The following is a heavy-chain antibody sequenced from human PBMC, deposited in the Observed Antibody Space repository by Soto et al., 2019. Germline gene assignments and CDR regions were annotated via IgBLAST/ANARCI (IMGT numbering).Heavy chain of an antibody. V-gene: IGHV4-39*01. CDR3: ARNSGSYSGMDV. CDR1: GGSISSSSYY. CDR2: IYYSGST. Sequence: SETLSLTCTVSGGSISSSSYYWGWIRQPPGKGLEWIGSIYYSGSTYYNPSLKSRVTISVDTSKNQFSLKLSSVTAADTAVYYCARNSGSYSGMDVWGQGTTVTVSS. J-gene: IGHJ6*02. D-gene: IGHD1-26*01.